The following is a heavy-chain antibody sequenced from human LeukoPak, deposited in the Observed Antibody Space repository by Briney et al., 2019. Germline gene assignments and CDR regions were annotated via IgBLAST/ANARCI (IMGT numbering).Heavy chain of an antibody. Sequence: GGSLRLSCAASGFTFAPYWMTWVRQAPGKGLEYVATMNRDGSEKYYVDSVKGRFTISRDNSKNSLYLQMDGLRAEDTAVYYCARGIEEWLYLYYWGQGALVTVAS. D-gene: IGHD3-3*01. J-gene: IGHJ4*02. CDR3: ARGIEEWLYLYY. V-gene: IGHV3-7*04. CDR1: GFTFAPYW. CDR2: MNRDGSEK.